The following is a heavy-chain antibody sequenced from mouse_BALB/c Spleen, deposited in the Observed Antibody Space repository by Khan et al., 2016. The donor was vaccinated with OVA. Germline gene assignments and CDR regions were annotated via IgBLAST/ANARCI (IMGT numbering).Heavy chain of an antibody. D-gene: IGHD2-2*01. CDR3: ERHGYVACFAY. J-gene: IGHJ3*01. Sequence: VQLKQSGPELMRPGASVKISCKASGYSFTTYYIHWVKQSHGKSLEWIGYIDPFNGVTSYNQKFKGKATLTVDKSSSTAYMHLSSLTSEDSAVYYCERHGYVACFAYWGQGTLVTVSA. CDR2: IDPFNGVT. CDR1: GYSFTTYY. V-gene: IGHV1S135*01.